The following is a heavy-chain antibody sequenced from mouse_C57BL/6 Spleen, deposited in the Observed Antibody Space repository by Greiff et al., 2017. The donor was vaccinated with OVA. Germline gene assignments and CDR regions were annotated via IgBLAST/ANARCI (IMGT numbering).Heavy chain of an antibody. CDR3: ARVDSSGYPAWFAY. J-gene: IGHJ3*01. CDR1: GFTFSSYA. Sequence: EVMLVESGGGLVKPGGSLKLSCAASGFTFSSYAMSWVRQTPEKRLEWVATISDGGSYTYYPDNVKGRFTISRDNAKNNLYLQMSHLKSEDTAMYYGARVDSSGYPAWFAYWGQGTLVTVSA. D-gene: IGHD3-2*02. V-gene: IGHV5-4*03. CDR2: ISDGGSYT.